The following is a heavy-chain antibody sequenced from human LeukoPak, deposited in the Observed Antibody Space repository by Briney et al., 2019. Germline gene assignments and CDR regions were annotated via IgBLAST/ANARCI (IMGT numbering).Heavy chain of an antibody. D-gene: IGHD6-19*01. Sequence: SETLSLTCAVYGGSFNGYYWSWIRQPPGKGLEWIGENNHSGSTNYNPSLKSRVTISVDTSKNQFSLKLSSVTAADTAVYYCARGHGIAVAGISDWFDPWGQGALVTVSS. CDR3: ARGHGIAVAGISDWFDP. V-gene: IGHV4-34*01. CDR2: NNHSGST. CDR1: GGSFNGYY. J-gene: IGHJ5*02.